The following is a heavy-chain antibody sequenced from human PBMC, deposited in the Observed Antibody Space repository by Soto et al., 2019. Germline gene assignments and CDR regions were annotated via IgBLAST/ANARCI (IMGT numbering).Heavy chain of an antibody. CDR2: FDPEDGET. CDR3: ARERDDCSGGSCYFYWYFDL. Sequence: ASVKVSCKVSGYTLTELSMHWVRQAPGKGLEWMGGFDPEDGETIYAQKFQGRVTITADESTSTAYMELSSLRSEDTAVYYCARERDDCSGGSCYFYWYFDLWGRGTLVTVSS. J-gene: IGHJ2*01. D-gene: IGHD2-15*01. CDR1: GYTLTELS. V-gene: IGHV1-24*01.